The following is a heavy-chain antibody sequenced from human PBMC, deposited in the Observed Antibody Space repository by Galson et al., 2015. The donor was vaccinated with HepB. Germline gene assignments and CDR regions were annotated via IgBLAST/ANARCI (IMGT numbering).Heavy chain of an antibody. Sequence: SLRLSCAASGFTFTGYAMNWVRQAPGRGLEWIASISSGSMYIYYADSMKGRFTISRDNARNSLSLQLNSLRVEDTAVYYCTRGFHYYNNGLNDYWGQGTLVTVSS. CDR1: GFTFTGYA. CDR2: ISSGSMYI. CDR3: TRGFHYYNNGLNDY. D-gene: IGHD3-22*01. J-gene: IGHJ4*02. V-gene: IGHV3-21*01.